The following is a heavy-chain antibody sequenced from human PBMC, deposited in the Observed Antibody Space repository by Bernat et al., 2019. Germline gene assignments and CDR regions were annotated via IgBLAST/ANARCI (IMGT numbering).Heavy chain of an antibody. CDR2: ISGSGDNT. D-gene: IGHD6-6*01. Sequence: VQLLESGGGLVQPGGSLRLSCVASGFTFSSYAMNWVRQAPGKGLQWVSGISGSGDNTYYADSVKGRFTISRDNSKKMLFLLMNRLRAEDTAVYYCAKTRNLVFYGMDVWGQGTTVTVSS. CDR3: AKTRNLVFYGMDV. J-gene: IGHJ6*02. CDR1: GFTFSSYA. V-gene: IGHV3-23*01.